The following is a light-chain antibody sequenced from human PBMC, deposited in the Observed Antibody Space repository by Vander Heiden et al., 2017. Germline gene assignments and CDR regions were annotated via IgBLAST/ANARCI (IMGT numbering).Light chain of an antibody. CDR2: QDS. Sequence: SYELIQPPSVSVSPGQTASITCSGDKLGDKYACWYQQKPGQSPILVIYQDSKRPSGIPERFSGSNSGNTATLTISGTQAMDEADYYCQAWDSSTHVFGTGTKVTVL. CDR3: QAWDSSTHV. J-gene: IGLJ1*01. CDR1: KLGDKY. V-gene: IGLV3-1*01.